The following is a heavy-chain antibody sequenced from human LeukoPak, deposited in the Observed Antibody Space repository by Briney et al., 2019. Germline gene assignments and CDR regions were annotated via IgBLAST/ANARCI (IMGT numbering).Heavy chain of an antibody. CDR2: VSAYDGNR. V-gene: IGHV1-18*01. Sequence: ASVKVSCKASGYTFTNSGISWVRQAPGQGLEWMGWVSAYDGNRNYVQKLQGRLTMTTDRSTSTAYMELRSLRSDDTAMYYCARSFARDSDILTGYYIGDYWGQGTLVTVSS. CDR1: GYTFTNSG. D-gene: IGHD3-9*01. CDR3: ARSFARDSDILTGYYIGDY. J-gene: IGHJ4*02.